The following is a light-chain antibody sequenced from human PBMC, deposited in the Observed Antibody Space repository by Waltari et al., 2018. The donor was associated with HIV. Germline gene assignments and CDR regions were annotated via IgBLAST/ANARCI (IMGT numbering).Light chain of an antibody. Sequence: NFMLTQPHSVSESPGKTVTISCTRSSGSIASNYVQWYQQRPGTSPPTVIYEDNQRPPWGPDRFSGSIDSSSNAASLASSGLATEDEADYFCQSYDNSNPGWGFGGGTKLTVL. CDR1: SGSIASNY. V-gene: IGLV6-57*01. CDR2: EDN. J-gene: IGLJ3*02. CDR3: QSYDNSNPGWG.